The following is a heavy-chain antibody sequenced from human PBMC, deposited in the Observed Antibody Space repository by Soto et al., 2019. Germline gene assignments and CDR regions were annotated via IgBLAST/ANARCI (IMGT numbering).Heavy chain of an antibody. J-gene: IGHJ4*02. D-gene: IGHD6-19*01. Sequence: PGGSLRLSCAASGFTFSSYGMHWVRQAPGKGLEWVAVIWYDGSSKYYADSVKGRFTISRDNSKNTLYLQMNSLRAEDTAVYYCARDLPRIAVAGRVGYWGQGTLVTVSS. CDR3: ARDLPRIAVAGRVGY. V-gene: IGHV3-33*01. CDR2: IWYDGSSK. CDR1: GFTFSSYG.